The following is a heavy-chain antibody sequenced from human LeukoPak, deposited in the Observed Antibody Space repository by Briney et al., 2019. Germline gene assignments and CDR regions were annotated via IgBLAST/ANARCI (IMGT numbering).Heavy chain of an antibody. CDR3: VRGRLGRQHASFFDS. V-gene: IGHV4-39*07. J-gene: IGHJ4*01. CDR2: IYYSGST. CDR1: GGSISSSSYY. Sequence: PLETLSLTCTVSGGSISSSSYYWGWIRQPPGKGLEWIGSIYYSGSTYYNPSLKSRVTISVDTSKNQFSLKLTSMTAADTAVYYCVRGRLGRQHASFFDSWGHGTLVTVSS. D-gene: IGHD2-2*01.